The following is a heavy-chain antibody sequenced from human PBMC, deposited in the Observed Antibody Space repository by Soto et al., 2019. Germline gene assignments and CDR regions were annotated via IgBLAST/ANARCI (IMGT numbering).Heavy chain of an antibody. Sequence: ASVKVSCKASGYTFTSYYMHWVRQAPGQGLEWMGIINPSGGSTSYAQKFQGRVTMTRDTSTSTVHMELSSLRSEDTAVYYCAREPYITMIVVVPWYFDYWGQGTLVTVSS. CDR2: INPSGGST. V-gene: IGHV1-46*01. CDR1: GYTFTSYY. D-gene: IGHD3-22*01. CDR3: AREPYITMIVVVPWYFDY. J-gene: IGHJ4*02.